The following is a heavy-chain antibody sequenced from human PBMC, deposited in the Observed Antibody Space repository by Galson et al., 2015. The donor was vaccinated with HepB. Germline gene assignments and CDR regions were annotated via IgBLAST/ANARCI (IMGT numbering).Heavy chain of an antibody. J-gene: IGHJ4*02. Sequence: SETLSLTCAVYGESFSDYYWSWIRQPPGKGLEWIGEISHSGSTNYNPSLKSRVTISVDTSKNQFSLKLTSVTAADTAVYFCAGGTITVKMIVVFIGSAFYFDSWGQGTVVTVSS. D-gene: IGHD3-22*01. CDR3: AGGTITVKMIVVFIGSAFYFDS. CDR2: ISHSGST. CDR1: GESFSDYY. V-gene: IGHV4-34*01.